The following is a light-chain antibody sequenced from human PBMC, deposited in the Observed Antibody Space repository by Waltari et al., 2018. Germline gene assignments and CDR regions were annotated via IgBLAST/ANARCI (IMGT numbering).Light chain of an antibody. V-gene: IGKV1-39*01. CDR1: YNIGIY. CDR3: QQSYSTPLT. J-gene: IGKJ4*01. CDR2: AAT. Sequence: DIQMTQSPSSLSASVGDRVTITCRTTYNIGIYLSWHQQRPGKAPKLLIYAATSLQSGVPSRFSGSGSGTDFTLTISSLQPEDFATYYCQQSYSTPLTFGGGTKVQIK.